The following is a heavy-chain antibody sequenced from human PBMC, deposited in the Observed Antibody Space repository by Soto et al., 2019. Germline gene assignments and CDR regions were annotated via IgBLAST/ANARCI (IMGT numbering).Heavy chain of an antibody. CDR1: GYTFTNYY. V-gene: IGHV1-46*01. CDR2: IIQSVGST. CDR3: ARDFGGQPCDY. D-gene: IGHD3-16*01. Sequence: QVQLVQSGAEVKKPGASVKVSCKTSGYTFTNYYIHWVRQSPGRGLEWMGIIIQSVGSTTYAQKFQGRVTKTRDTSTSTVYMELSSLTSEDTAVYYCARDFGGQPCDYWGQGTLLTVSS. J-gene: IGHJ4*02.